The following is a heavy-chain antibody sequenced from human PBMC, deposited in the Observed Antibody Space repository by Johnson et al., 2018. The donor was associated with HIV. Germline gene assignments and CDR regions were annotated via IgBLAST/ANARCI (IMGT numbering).Heavy chain of an antibody. V-gene: IGHV3-30*04. CDR3: ARDRDYLQAVAGPSDAFDI. CDR1: GFTFRSYA. D-gene: IGHD6-19*01. J-gene: IGHJ3*02. CDR2: ISYDGSNK. Sequence: QVQLVESGGGLVQPGGSLRLSCAASGFTFRSYAMGWVRQAPGEGLEWVAVISYDGSNKYYADSVKGRFTISRDNSKNTLYPQMNSLRAEDTAVYYCARDRDYLQAVAGPSDAFDIWGQGTMVTVSS.